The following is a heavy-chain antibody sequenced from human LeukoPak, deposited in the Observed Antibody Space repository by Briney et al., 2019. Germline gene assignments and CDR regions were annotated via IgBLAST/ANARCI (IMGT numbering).Heavy chain of an antibody. CDR2: IYTSGST. CDR3: ATHSGSYGSDH. V-gene: IGHV4-4*09. D-gene: IGHD1-26*01. J-gene: IGHJ4*02. CDR1: GGSISSYY. Sequence: SETLSLTCTVSGGSISSYYWSWIRQPPGEGPEWIGYIYTSGSTNYNPSLKSRVTISVDTSKNQFSLKLSSVTAADTAVYYCATHSGSYGSDHWGQGTLVTVSS.